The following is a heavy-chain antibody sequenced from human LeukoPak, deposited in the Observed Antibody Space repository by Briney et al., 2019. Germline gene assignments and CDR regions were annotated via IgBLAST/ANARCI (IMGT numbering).Heavy chain of an antibody. D-gene: IGHD2-2*01. CDR1: GGSISSYY. CDR3: GREYCTSCPPRFAP. V-gene: IGHV4-4*07. J-gene: IGHJ5*02. Sequence: PSETLSLTCTVSGGSISSYYWSWIRQPAGKGLEWIGRIYTSGSTNYNPSLKSRVTMSVDTSKNQFSLKLSSVTAADTAVYYCGREYCTSCPPRFAPWGKGTLVTVSS. CDR2: IYTSGST.